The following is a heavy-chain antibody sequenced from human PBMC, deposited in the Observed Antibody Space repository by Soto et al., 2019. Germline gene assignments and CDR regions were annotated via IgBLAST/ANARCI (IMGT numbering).Heavy chain of an antibody. J-gene: IGHJ4*02. D-gene: IGHD1-26*01. CDR2: IYSSGDT. V-gene: IGHV4-59*01. Sequence: QVQLQESGPGLVKPSETLSLTCTVPGGSISTYYWSWIRQPPGKGLEWIGNIYSSGDTKYNPSLKSRVTLSIDTSKSQFSLRLSSVTAADTAVFYCARGRYSGSFDYWGQGSLVTVSS. CDR1: GGSISTYY. CDR3: ARGRYSGSFDY.